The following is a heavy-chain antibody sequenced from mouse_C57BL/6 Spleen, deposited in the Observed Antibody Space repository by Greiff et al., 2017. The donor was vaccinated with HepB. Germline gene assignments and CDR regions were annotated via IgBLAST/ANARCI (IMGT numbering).Heavy chain of an antibody. CDR2: IWSGGST. V-gene: IGHV2-2*01. J-gene: IGHJ4*01. CDR3: ARDYGDLYAMDY. CDR1: GFSLTSYG. D-gene: IGHD1-1*01. Sequence: VQLQQSGPGLVQPSQSLSITCTVSGFSLTSYGVHWVRQSPGKGLEWLGVIWSGGSTDYNAAFISRLSISKDNSKSQVFFKMNSLQADDTAIYYCARDYGDLYAMDYWGQGTSVTVSS.